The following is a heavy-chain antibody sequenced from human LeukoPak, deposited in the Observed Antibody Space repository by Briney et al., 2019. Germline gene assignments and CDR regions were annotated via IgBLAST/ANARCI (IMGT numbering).Heavy chain of an antibody. CDR1: GGSFSGYY. J-gene: IGHJ5*02. V-gene: IGHV4-34*01. CDR2: INHSGST. D-gene: IGHD1-26*01. CDR3: ARTLLYSGSYYGPWFDP. Sequence: SETLSLTCAVYGGSFSGYYWSWIRQPPGKGLEWIGEINHSGSTDYNPSLKSRVTISVDTSKNQFSLKLSSVTAADTAVYYCARTLLYSGSYYGPWFDPWGQGTLVTVSS.